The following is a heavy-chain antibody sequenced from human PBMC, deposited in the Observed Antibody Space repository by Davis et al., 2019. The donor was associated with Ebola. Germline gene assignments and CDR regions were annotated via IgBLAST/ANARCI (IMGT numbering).Heavy chain of an antibody. V-gene: IGHV4-61*01. J-gene: IGHJ6*03. CDR3: ARGLVVPVALLNHMDV. D-gene: IGHD2-21*01. Sequence: MPGGSLRLSCTVSGASVSSGTYYWNWIRQPPGKGLEWIGYVHHSGITNFDPSLNRRITISLDTSKNQLSPEMSPVTPADTAMYYCARGLVVPVALLNHMDVWGEGTMVTVSS. CDR2: VHHSGIT. CDR1: GASVSSGTYY.